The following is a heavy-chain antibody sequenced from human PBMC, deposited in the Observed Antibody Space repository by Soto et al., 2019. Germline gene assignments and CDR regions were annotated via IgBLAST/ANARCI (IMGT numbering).Heavy chain of an antibody. D-gene: IGHD3-10*01. CDR3: ARAGSENDS. Sequence: EVQLVESGGGLVQPGGSLRLSCAASGFTFSNYWMTWVRQAPGKGLEWVANIEEDGSERNYVESVKGRFTISRDNAKNSLYLQLNSLRAEDTAVYYCARAGSENDSWGQGTLVIVSS. CDR1: GFTFSNYW. V-gene: IGHV3-7*05. J-gene: IGHJ4*02. CDR2: IEEDGSER.